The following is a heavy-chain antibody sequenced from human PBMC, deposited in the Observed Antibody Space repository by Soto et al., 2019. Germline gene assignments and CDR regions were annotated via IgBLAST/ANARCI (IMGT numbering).Heavy chain of an antibody. Sequence: PSETLSLTCTVSGGSISSYYWSWIWQPPGKGLEWIGYIYYSGSTNYNPSLKSRVTISVDTSKNQFSLKLSSVTAADTAVYYCARGFCSSTSCYTGDNWFDPWGQGTLVTVSS. V-gene: IGHV4-59*01. D-gene: IGHD2-2*02. J-gene: IGHJ5*02. CDR1: GGSISSYY. CDR3: ARGFCSSTSCYTGDNWFDP. CDR2: IYYSGST.